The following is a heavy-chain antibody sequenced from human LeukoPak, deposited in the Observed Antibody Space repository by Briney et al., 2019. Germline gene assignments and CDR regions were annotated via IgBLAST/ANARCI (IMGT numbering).Heavy chain of an antibody. CDR2: IYTSGST. Sequence: SETLSLTCTVSGGSISSGSYYWSWIRQPAGKGLEWIGRIYTSGSTNYNPSLKSRVTISVDTSKNQFSLKLSSVTAADTAVYYCAREEAAGEFDCSSTSCPGIDPWGQGSLVTVSS. J-gene: IGHJ5*02. CDR1: GGSISSGSYY. D-gene: IGHD2-2*01. V-gene: IGHV4-61*02. CDR3: AREEAAGEFDCSSTSCPGIDP.